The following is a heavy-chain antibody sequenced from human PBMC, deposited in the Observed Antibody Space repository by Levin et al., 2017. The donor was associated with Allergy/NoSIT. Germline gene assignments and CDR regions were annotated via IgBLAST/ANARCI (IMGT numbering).Heavy chain of an antibody. CDR2: IKQDGSET. CDR1: GFTFTSFW. J-gene: IGHJ6*02. V-gene: IGHV3-7*01. D-gene: IGHD3-16*02. Sequence: TGGSLRLSCAASGFTFTSFWMTWVRQAPGKGLEWVANIKQDGSETYYVDSVKGRFTISRDNAKNSVYLQMNSLRVDDTAVYYCAREEGWGYHYGMDVWGQGTTVTVS. CDR3: AREEGWGYHYGMDV.